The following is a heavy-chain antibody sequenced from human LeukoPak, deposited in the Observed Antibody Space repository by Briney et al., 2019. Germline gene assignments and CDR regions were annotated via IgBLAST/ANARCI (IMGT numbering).Heavy chain of an antibody. CDR2: FDPEDGET. CDR1: GYTLTELS. CDR3: ARGFPLSSCSGGSCPFFDY. J-gene: IGHJ4*02. D-gene: IGHD2-15*01. V-gene: IGHV1-24*01. Sequence: GASVKVSCKVSGYTLTELSMHWVRQAPGKGLEWMGGFDPEDGETIYAQKFQGRVTMTEDTSTDTAYMELSSLMSEDTAVYYCARGFPLSSCSGGSCPFFDYWGQGTVVTVSS.